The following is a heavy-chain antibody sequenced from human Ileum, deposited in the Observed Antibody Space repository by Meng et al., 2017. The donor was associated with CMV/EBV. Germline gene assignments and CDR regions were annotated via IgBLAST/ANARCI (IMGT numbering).Heavy chain of an antibody. J-gene: IGHJ4*02. D-gene: IGHD5-24*01. Sequence: VQLPQWGAGLLKPSETLSLTCAVYGGSFSGYYWSWIRQPPGKGLEWIGEINHSGSTNYNPSLKSRVTISVDTSKNQFSLKLSSVTAADTAVYYCARVPRRLTIRGYFDYWGQGTLVTVSS. V-gene: IGHV4-34*01. CDR3: ARVPRRLTIRGYFDY. CDR1: GGSFSGYY. CDR2: INHSGST.